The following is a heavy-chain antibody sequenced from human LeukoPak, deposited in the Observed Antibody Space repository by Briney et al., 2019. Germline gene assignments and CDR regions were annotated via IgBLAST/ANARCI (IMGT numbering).Heavy chain of an antibody. Sequence: PGGSLGLSCAASGFTSSSYGITWVRQAPGKGLEWVSTISATGGSTYYADSVKGRFTISRDNSKDTLYLQINSLRAEDTAVYYCAKGGYSSGWRNYFDYWGQGTLVTVSS. CDR3: AKGGYSSGWRNYFDY. J-gene: IGHJ4*02. D-gene: IGHD6-19*01. CDR2: ISATGGST. V-gene: IGHV3-23*01. CDR1: GFTSSSYG.